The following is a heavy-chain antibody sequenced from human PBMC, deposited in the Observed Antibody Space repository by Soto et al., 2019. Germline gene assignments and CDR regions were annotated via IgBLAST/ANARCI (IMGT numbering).Heavy chain of an antibody. J-gene: IGHJ4*02. V-gene: IGHV1-46*03. CDR1: GYIFTSYY. Sequence: QVELVQTGAEVKKPGASVKVSCKASGYIFTSYYLHWVRQAPGQGLEWMGWINPFDGSRMIAQSFQGRVTCTRDTSTSTVYMELSGLRSVDTAVYYCSRVDPGETSPLDHGGQGTLVTFSS. CDR3: SRVDPGETSPLDH. D-gene: IGHD3-10*01. CDR2: INPFDGSR.